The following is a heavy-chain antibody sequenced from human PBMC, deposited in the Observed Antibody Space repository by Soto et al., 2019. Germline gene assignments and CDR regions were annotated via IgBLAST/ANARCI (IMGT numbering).Heavy chain of an antibody. CDR2: IYPGDSDT. Sequence: LGESLKISCKGSGYSFTSYWIGWVRQMPGKGLEWMGIIYPGDSDTRYSPSFQGQVTISADKSISTAYLQWSSLKASDTAMYYCARHTLFFPYYYGSGRLRSYGMDVWGQGTTVTVSS. CDR3: ARHTLFFPYYYGSGRLRSYGMDV. D-gene: IGHD3-10*01. CDR1: GYSFTSYW. V-gene: IGHV5-51*01. J-gene: IGHJ6*02.